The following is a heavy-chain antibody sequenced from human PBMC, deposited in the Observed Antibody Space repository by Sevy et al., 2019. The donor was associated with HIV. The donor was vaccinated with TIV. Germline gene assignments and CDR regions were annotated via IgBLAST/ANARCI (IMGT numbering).Heavy chain of an antibody. CDR3: ARDPDMTTETTGDY. V-gene: IGHV3-21*01. Sequence: GGSLRLSCAASGFTFSDYSMNWVRQAPGKGLEWVSSISSSSYMYYADSVKGRFTISRDNAKNSLYLQMNSLRAEDTAVYYCARDPDMTTETTGDYWGQGTLVTVSS. CDR1: GFTFSDYS. J-gene: IGHJ4*02. CDR2: ISSSSYM. D-gene: IGHD4-17*01.